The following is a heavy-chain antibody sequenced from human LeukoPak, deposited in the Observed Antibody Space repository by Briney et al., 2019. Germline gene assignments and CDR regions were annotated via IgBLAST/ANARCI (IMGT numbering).Heavy chain of an antibody. Sequence: SETLSLTCTVSGGSISSYYWSWIRQPAGKGLEWIGRIYTSGSTNYNPSLKSRVTMSVDTSKNQFSLKLSSVTAADTAVYYCAGAPSAGSYSFYYFDYWGQGTLVTVSS. J-gene: IGHJ4*02. D-gene: IGHD3-10*01. V-gene: IGHV4-4*07. CDR1: GGSISSYY. CDR3: AGAPSAGSYSFYYFDY. CDR2: IYTSGST.